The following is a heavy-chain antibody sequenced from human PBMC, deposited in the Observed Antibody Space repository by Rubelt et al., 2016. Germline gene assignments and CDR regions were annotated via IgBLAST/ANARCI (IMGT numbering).Heavy chain of an antibody. V-gene: IGHV4-34*01. J-gene: IGHJ6*02. CDR3: ARMAVAGTFYGLDV. D-gene: IGHD6-13*01. Sequence: QVQIQQWGAGLLKPSETLSLTCAVYGGSFSGSYWSWIRQPPGKGLEWIGEINHSGITNYNPSLNGRVTIAIDTSKKQFSLKRRSVTAADPAVYYCARMAVAGTFYGLDVWGQGTTVTVSS. CDR2: INHSGIT. CDR1: GGSFSGSY.